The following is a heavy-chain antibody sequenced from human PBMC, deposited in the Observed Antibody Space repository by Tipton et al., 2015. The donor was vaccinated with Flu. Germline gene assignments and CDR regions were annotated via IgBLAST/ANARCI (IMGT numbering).Heavy chain of an antibody. J-gene: IGHJ6*02. D-gene: IGHD1-1*01. CDR3: ARDLWNDRRAYYYYGVDV. CDR2: IYYCGTT. CDR1: GDSISTTIYY. V-gene: IGHV4-39*07. Sequence: TLSLTCTVSGDSISTTIYYWGWVRRPPGKGLEWIGSIYYCGTTYYNPSLKSRVTISVDSSKNEFSLTLASLTAADTAVYYCARDLWNDRRAYYYYGVDVWGQGTTVTVSS.